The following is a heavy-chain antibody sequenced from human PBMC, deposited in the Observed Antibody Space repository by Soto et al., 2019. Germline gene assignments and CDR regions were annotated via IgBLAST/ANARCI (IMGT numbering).Heavy chain of an antibody. D-gene: IGHD6-19*01. Sequence: ASVKVSCKASGYTFTSYGISWVRQAPGQGLEWMGWISAYNGNTNYAQKLQGRVTMTTDTSTSTAYMELRSLRSDDTAVYYCARVEWLVPDYYYYGMDVWGQGTTVTVSS. CDR3: ARVEWLVPDYYYYGMDV. CDR1: GYTFTSYG. V-gene: IGHV1-18*04. CDR2: ISAYNGNT. J-gene: IGHJ6*02.